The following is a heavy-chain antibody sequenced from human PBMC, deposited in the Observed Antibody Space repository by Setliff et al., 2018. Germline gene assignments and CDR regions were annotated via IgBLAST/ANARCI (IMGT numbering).Heavy chain of an antibody. V-gene: IGHV3-23*01. J-gene: IGHJ4*02. Sequence: PGGSLRLSCAASGFTFSTFAMTWVRQAPGKGLEWVSSISGTGSNTYYGDSVKGRFTISRDNSKNTLYLQMNSLRAEDTAVYYCAKDGSGSYDYLDYWGQGTLVTVSS. CDR1: GFTFSTFA. CDR3: AKDGSGSYDYLDY. D-gene: IGHD6-13*01. CDR2: ISGTGSNT.